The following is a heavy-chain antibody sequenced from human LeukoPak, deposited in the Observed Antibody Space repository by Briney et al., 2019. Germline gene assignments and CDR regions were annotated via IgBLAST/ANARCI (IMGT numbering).Heavy chain of an antibody. CDR1: GGSISSYY. V-gene: IGHV4-4*07. Sequence: SETLSLTCTVSGGSISSYYWSWIRQPAGKGLEWIGRIYTSGSTNYNPSLKSRVTISVDKSKNQFSLKLSSVTAADTAVYYCATNYTAVSAFDSWGQGTLVTVSS. CDR2: IYTSGST. CDR3: ATNYTAVSAFDS. D-gene: IGHD6-19*01. J-gene: IGHJ4*02.